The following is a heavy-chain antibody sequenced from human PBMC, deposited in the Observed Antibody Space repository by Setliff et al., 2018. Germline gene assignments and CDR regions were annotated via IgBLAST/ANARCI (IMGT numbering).Heavy chain of an antibody. CDR2: TYYSGST. J-gene: IGHJ4*02. D-gene: IGHD1-26*01. CDR1: GVAISSYY. V-gene: IGHV4-59*08. Sequence: SGTLSLTCTVSGVAISSYYWSWVRQPPGKGLEWICHTYYSGSTNYNPSLKSRVIISVDTFRSPFSLQLTSVTAADTAIYYCARQGASVAPHYWGQGTLVTVSS. CDR3: ARQGASVAPHY.